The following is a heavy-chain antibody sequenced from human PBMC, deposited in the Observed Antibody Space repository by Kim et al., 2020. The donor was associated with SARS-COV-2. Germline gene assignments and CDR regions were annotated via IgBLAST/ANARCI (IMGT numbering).Heavy chain of an antibody. D-gene: IGHD3-16*02. CDR1: GYTFTSYA. V-gene: IGHV1-3*01. J-gene: IGHJ6*02. CDR2: INAGNGNT. Sequence: ASVMVSCKASGYTFTSYAMHWVRQAPGQRLEWMGWINAGNGNTKYSQKFQGRVTITRDTSASTAYMELSSLRSEDTAVYYCARAWRSEHLGELSSNYYYYGMDVWGQGTTVTVSS. CDR3: ARAWRSEHLGELSSNYYYYGMDV.